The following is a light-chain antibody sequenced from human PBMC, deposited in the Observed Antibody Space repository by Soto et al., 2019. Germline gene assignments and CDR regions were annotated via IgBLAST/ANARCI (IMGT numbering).Light chain of an antibody. CDR3: QHYNSYSEA. Sequence: DIQMTQSPSTLSGSVGDRVTITCRASQTISSWLAWYQQKPGKAPKLLIYKASTLKSGVPSRFSGSGFGTEFTLTISSLQPDDLATYYCQHYNSYSEAFGQGTKV. CDR1: QTISSW. J-gene: IGKJ1*01. V-gene: IGKV1-5*03. CDR2: KAS.